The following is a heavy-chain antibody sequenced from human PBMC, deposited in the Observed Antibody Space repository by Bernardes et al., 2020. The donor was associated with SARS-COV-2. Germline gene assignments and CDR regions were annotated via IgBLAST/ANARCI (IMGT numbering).Heavy chain of an antibody. Sequence: GTLRLSCAASGFPFGSYWLYWVRQPPGKGLMWVSLINPDGTTTNYVDSVRGRFTISRDNAKNTLYLQMNSLRVEDTAVYYCARDNNLNFDYWGQGALVTVSS. D-gene: IGHD1-20*01. CDR1: GFPFGSYW. J-gene: IGHJ4*02. CDR2: INPDGTTT. V-gene: IGHV3-74*01. CDR3: ARDNNLNFDY.